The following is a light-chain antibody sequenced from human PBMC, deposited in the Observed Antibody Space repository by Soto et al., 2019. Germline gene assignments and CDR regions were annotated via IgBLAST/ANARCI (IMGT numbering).Light chain of an antibody. CDR1: QSVSGSY. CDR3: QQYGKSPFT. CDR2: GAS. Sequence: EIVLTQSPGTLSLSPGERAALSCRASQSVSGSYVAWYQQKPGQAPRLLIYGASNRATGIPDRFSGSGSGTDFTLTITRLEPEDSAVYSCQQYGKSPFTFGPGTKVDIK. V-gene: IGKV3-20*01. J-gene: IGKJ3*01.